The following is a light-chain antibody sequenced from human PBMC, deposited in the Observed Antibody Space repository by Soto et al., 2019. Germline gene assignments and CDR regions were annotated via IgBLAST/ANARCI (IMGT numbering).Light chain of an antibody. CDR2: GAF. V-gene: IGKV3-20*01. CDR1: QSVSSSY. CDR3: QQYGDSPAT. J-gene: IGKJ3*01. Sequence: EIVLTQSPGTLSLSPGERATLSCRASQSVSSSYLAWYQQKPGQAPRLLIYGAFNRATGIPDRFRGSGSGTDFTLTFSRLEPEDFAVYYCQQYGDSPATFGPGTKVDI.